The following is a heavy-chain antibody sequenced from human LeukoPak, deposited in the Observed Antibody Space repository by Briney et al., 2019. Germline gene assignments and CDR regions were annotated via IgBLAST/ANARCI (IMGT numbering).Heavy chain of an antibody. CDR2: IKSKSDGDSV. J-gene: IGHJ4*02. CDR3: TTAPSYYNFNSFDY. Sequence: MAGRSLRLSCSPSALSFSNAWMGWVRQTPGKGMGWIGRIKSKSDGDSVDYAAPVKGRITISRDDWKNTLFLEMTTLKTEDTGVYFCTTAPSYYNFNSFDYWGQRTVVTVSS. CDR1: ALSFSNAW. V-gene: IGHV3-15*01. D-gene: IGHD1-1*01.